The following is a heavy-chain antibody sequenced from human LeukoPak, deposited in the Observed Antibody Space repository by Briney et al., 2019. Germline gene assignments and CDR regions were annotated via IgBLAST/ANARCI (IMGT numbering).Heavy chain of an antibody. CDR2: ISGSGGST. Sequence: GGSLRLSCAASGFTFSSWAMSWVRQAPGKGLEWVAAISGSGGSTYYADSVKGRFTISRDNSKNTLYLQMNSLRAEDTAVYYCAKGGGYSSVEYFQHWGQGTLVTVSS. V-gene: IGHV3-23*01. D-gene: IGHD6-19*01. J-gene: IGHJ1*01. CDR3: AKGGGYSSVEYFQH. CDR1: GFTFSSWA.